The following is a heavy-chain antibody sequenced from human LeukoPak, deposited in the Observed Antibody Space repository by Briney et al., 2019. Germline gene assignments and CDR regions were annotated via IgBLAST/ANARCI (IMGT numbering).Heavy chain of an antibody. CDR1: GFTFSSYG. V-gene: IGHV3-30*03. D-gene: IGHD4-11*01. J-gene: IGHJ4*02. CDR2: ISYDGSNK. Sequence: GGSLRLSCAASGFTFSSYGMHWVRQAPGKGLEWVAVISYDGSNKYYADSVKGRFTISRDNSKNTLWLQMNSLRAEDTAIYYCARDLSEKYSIDYWGQGTLVTVSS. CDR3: ARDLSEKYSIDY.